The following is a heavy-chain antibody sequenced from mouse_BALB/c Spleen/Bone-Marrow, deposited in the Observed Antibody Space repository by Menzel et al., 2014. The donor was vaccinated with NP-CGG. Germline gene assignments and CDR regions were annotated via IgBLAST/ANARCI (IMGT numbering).Heavy chain of an antibody. V-gene: IGHV1S81*02. CDR2: INPSNGGT. Sequence: VQLQQSGAELVKPGASVKLSCKASGYTFTSYYMYWVKQRPGQGLEWIGGINPSNGGTNFNEKFKGKATLTVDKSSSTAYMQLSSLTSEDSAVYCCTRSEPFAYWGQGTLVTVSA. CDR1: GYTFTSYY. J-gene: IGHJ3*01. CDR3: TRSEPFAY.